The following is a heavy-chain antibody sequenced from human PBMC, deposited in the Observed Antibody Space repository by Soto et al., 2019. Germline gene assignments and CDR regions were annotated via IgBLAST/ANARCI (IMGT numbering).Heavy chain of an antibody. CDR1: GGSISSYY. D-gene: IGHD1-7*01. J-gene: IGHJ4*02. V-gene: IGHV4-59*01. CDR3: GRGEVDRYNWNYGIDY. CDR2: IYYSGNT. Sequence: SETLSLTCTVSGGSISSYYWSWIRQPPGRGLEWIGYIYYSGNTNYNPSLKSRVTISVDTSKNQFSLKLSSVTAADTAVYYCGRGEVDRYNWNYGIDYWGQGTLVTVSS.